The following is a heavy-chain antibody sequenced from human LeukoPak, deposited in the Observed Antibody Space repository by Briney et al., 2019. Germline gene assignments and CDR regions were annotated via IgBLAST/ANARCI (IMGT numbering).Heavy chain of an antibody. CDR2: IIPIFGTA. CDR3: ARRFGMATTGYYFDY. V-gene: IGHV1-69*05. CDR1: GGTFISYA. J-gene: IGHJ4*02. D-gene: IGHD5-24*01. Sequence: GXSVKVSCKASGGTFISYAISWVRQAPGQGLEWMGGIIPIFGTANYAQKFQGRVTITTDESTSTAYMELSSLRSEDTAVYYCARRFGMATTGYYFDYWGQGTLVTVSS.